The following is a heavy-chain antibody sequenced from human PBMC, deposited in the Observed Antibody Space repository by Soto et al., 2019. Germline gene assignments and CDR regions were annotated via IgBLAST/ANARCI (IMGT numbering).Heavy chain of an antibody. CDR2: IYTGXSP. CDR3: ARDRPLTMIGAFEI. Sequence: SETLSLTSTGSDGSLSSYYWTWIRQPAGEGLEWIGLIYTGXSPNHNPSLKSRVTMSVDTSNNQFSLKLSSVTAADTAVYYCARDRPLTMIGAFEIGRQGTMVTVSS. D-gene: IGHD3-22*01. CDR1: DGSLSSYY. J-gene: IGHJ3*02. V-gene: IGHV4-4*07.